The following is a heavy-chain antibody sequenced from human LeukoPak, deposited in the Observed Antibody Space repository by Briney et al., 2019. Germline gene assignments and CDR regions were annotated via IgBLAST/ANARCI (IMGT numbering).Heavy chain of an antibody. CDR3: ARRRGPYYFDY. CDR1: GGSISTSNYY. J-gene: IGHJ4*02. Sequence: SETLSLTCTVSGGSISTSNYYWGWIRQPPGKGLEWIGDIFYSGSTYYSPSLKSRVTISLDTSRNQFSLKLTSVTAADTAVYYCARRRGPYYFDYWGQGTLVTVSS. V-gene: IGHV4-39*07. CDR2: IFYSGST.